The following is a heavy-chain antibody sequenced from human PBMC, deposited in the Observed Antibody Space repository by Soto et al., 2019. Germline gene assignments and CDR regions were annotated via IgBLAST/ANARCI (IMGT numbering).Heavy chain of an antibody. Sequence: GASVKVSCKASGGTFSSCAISWVRQAPGQGLEWMGGIIPIFGTANYAQKFQGRVTITADESTSTAYMELSSLRSEDTAVYYCAITYYYDSSGYYYVTPPFDYWGQGTLVTVSS. D-gene: IGHD3-22*01. V-gene: IGHV1-69*13. CDR2: IIPIFGTA. CDR3: AITYYYDSSGYYYVTPPFDY. CDR1: GGTFSSCA. J-gene: IGHJ4*02.